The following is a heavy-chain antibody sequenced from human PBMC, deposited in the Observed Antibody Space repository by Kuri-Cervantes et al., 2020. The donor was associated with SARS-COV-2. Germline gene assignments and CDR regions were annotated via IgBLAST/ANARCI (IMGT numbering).Heavy chain of an antibody. J-gene: IGHJ3*02. CDR2: INPNSGGT. D-gene: IGHD6-19*01. V-gene: IGHV1-2*04. CDR1: GYTFTGYY. CDR3: ARAPGIAVAGIVMGDTDAFDI. Sequence: ASVKVSCKASGYTFTGYYMHWVRQAPGQGLEWMGWINPNSGGTNYAQKFQGWVTMTRDTSISTACMELSRLRSDDTAVYYCARAPGIAVAGIVMGDTDAFDIWGQGTMVTVSS.